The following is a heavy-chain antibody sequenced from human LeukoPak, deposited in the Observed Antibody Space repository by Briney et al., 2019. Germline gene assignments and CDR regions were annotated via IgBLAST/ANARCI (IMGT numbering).Heavy chain of an antibody. CDR2: ISGDGLSS. CDR3: ARSTEGTAHFDY. D-gene: IGHD1-7*01. J-gene: IGHJ4*02. Sequence: ESGGSLRLSCATSEFMFSSYEMHWVRQTPGRGLEYVCGISGDGLSSYYAISVKYRFTISRDTSKNTLYLHMGSLKADDMAVYYCARSTEGTAHFDYWGQGTLVIVSS. V-gene: IGHV3-64*01. CDR1: EFMFSSYE.